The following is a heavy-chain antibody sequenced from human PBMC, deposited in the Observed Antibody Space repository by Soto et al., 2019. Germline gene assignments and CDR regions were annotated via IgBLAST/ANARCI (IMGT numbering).Heavy chain of an antibody. CDR2: IRGSGGST. V-gene: IGHV3-23*01. J-gene: IGHJ3*02. CDR3: AKDNVSIAAAGAGAFDI. Sequence: GGSLRLSCAASGFTFSSYAMSWVRQAPGKGLEWVSAIRGSGGSTYYADSVKGRFTISRDNPKNTLYLQMNSLRAEDTAVVYCAKDNVSIAAAGAGAFDIWGQGTMVTVSS. D-gene: IGHD6-13*01. CDR1: GFTFSSYA.